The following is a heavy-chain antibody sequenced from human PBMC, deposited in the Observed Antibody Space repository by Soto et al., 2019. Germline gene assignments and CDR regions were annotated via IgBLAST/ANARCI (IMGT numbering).Heavy chain of an antibody. CDR1: EFTFSNYA. CDR3: AKNPGYYYDSTGYHFDY. D-gene: IGHD3-22*01. CDR2: ISYGGTT. J-gene: IGHJ4*02. Sequence: GGSLRLSCAASEFTFSNYAMSWVRQAPGKGLEWVSAISYGGTTYYADSVKGRFTISRDNSKNTLYLQMNSLRAEDTAVYYCAKNPGYYYDSTGYHFDYWGQGTLVTVSS. V-gene: IGHV3-23*01.